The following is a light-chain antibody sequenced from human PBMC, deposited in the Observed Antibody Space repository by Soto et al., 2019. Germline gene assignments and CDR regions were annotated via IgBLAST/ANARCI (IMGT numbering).Light chain of an antibody. Sequence: DIQMTQSPSSLSASVGDRVTIACRASQSISTYLNWFQQKPGKAPNLLIYAASSLQSGVPSRFSGSGSGTDFTLTIISLQPEDFATYYCQQSYNTPWTFGQGTKVEIK. J-gene: IGKJ1*01. CDR3: QQSYNTPWT. V-gene: IGKV1-39*01. CDR1: QSISTY. CDR2: AAS.